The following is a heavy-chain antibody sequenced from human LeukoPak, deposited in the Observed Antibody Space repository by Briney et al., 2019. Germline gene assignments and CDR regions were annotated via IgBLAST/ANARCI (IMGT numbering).Heavy chain of an antibody. D-gene: IGHD3-9*01. CDR2: ISSSGSTI. Sequence: GGSLRLSCAASGFTFSSYEMNWVRQAPGKGLEWVSYISSSGSTIYYADSVKGRFTISRDNAKNSLYLQMNSLRAEDTAVYYCARNVADYDILTGHQCGSFDYWGQGTLVTVSS. CDR1: GFTFSSYE. J-gene: IGHJ4*02. V-gene: IGHV3-48*03. CDR3: ARNVADYDILTGHQCGSFDY.